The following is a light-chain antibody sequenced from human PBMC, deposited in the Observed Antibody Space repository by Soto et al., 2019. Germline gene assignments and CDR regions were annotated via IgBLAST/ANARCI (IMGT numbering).Light chain of an antibody. Sequence: QSALTQPASVSGSPGQSITISCTGTSCDVGGYNYVSWYQQHPGKAPKLMIYEVCNRPSGVSNRFSGSKSGNTASLTISGLQAEDEADYYCNSYTSSGTLGVFGTGTKVTVL. CDR2: EVC. CDR1: SCDVGGYNY. V-gene: IGLV2-14*01. J-gene: IGLJ1*01. CDR3: NSYTSSGTLGV.